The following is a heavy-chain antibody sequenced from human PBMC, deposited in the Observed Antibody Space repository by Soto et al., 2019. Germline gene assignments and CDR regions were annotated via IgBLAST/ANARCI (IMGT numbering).Heavy chain of an antibody. Sequence: VQLLESGGGLVQPGGSLRLSCAASGFTFSGSAMTWVRQAPGKWLEYVSSITSSGSEVFHAASVKGRFTMSRDNSKNMLYLQMNSLRAEDTAVYYCAKEGYGSGWSWDSWGQGALVTVSS. J-gene: IGHJ4*02. CDR2: ITSSGSEV. CDR1: GFTFSGSA. CDR3: AKEGYGSGWSWDS. D-gene: IGHD6-19*01. V-gene: IGHV3-23*01.